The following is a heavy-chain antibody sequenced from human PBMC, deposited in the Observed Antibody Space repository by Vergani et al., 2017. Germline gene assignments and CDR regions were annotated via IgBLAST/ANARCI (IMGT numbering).Heavy chain of an antibody. CDR1: GYRFTSYW. CDR3: ARLWGIAARPARWFDP. Sequence: EVQLVESGAEVKKPGESLKISCKGSGYRFTSYWIAWVRQMPGKGLEWMGIISPGDSNARYSPSFQGQVTISADKSISTAYLQWSSLKASDTAMYYCARLWGIAARPARWFDPWGQGTLVTVSS. CDR2: ISPGDSNA. D-gene: IGHD6-6*01. V-gene: IGHV5-51*03. J-gene: IGHJ5*02.